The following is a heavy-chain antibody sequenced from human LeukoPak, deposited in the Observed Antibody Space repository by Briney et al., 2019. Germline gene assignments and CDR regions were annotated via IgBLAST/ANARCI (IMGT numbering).Heavy chain of an antibody. Sequence: GGSLRLSCAASGFTFSSYSMNWVRQAPGKGLEWVSSISSSSSYIYYADSVKGRFTISRDNAKNSLYLQMNSLRAEDTAVYYCARADCSGGSCYELDYWGQGTLVTVSS. V-gene: IGHV3-21*01. CDR2: ISSSSSYI. J-gene: IGHJ4*02. CDR3: ARADCSGGSCYELDY. D-gene: IGHD2-15*01. CDR1: GFTFSSYS.